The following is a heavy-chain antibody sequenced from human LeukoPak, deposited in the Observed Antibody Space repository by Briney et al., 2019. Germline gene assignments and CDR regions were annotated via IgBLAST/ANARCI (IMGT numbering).Heavy chain of an antibody. CDR1: GGSISSSSDY. J-gene: IGHJ5*02. V-gene: IGHV4-39*01. CDR3: ARVVAAVNWFDP. CDR2: IYYSGST. D-gene: IGHD2-15*01. Sequence: PSETLSLTCTVSGGSISSSSDYWGRIRQPPGKGLEWIGSIYYSGSTYYNPSLKSRVTISVDTSKNQFSLKLSSVTAADTAVYYCARVVAAVNWFDPWGQGTLVTVSS.